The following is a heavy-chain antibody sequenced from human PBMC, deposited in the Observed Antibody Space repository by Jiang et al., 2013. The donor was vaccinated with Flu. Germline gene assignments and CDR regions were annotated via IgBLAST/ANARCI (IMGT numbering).Heavy chain of an antibody. CDR3: AKCGSGSTTTCYLEGFDP. V-gene: IGHV3-23*04. CDR2: ISNSGGRT. Sequence: VQLVESGGGLVLPGGSLRVSCVASGFTFSNYAMSWVRQAPGKGLEWVSGISNSGGRTYSADSVKGRFTISRDNSKNTLHLQMNSLRADDTALYYCAKCGSGSTTTCYLEGFDPWGQGTLVTVSS. D-gene: IGHD3-10*01. CDR1: GFTFSNYA. J-gene: IGHJ5*02.